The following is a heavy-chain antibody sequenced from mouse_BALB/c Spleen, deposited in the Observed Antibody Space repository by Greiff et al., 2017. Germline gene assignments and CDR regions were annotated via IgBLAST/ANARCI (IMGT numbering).Heavy chain of an antibody. V-gene: IGHV1S81*02. CDR1: GYTFTSYW. D-gene: IGHD2-1*01. Sequence: QVQLQQPGAELVKPGASVKLSCKASGYTFTSYWMHWVKQRPGQGLEWIGEINPSNGRTNYNEKFKSKATLTVDKSSSTAYMQLSSLTSEDSAVYYCARNGNYGFYFDYWGQGTTLTVSS. CDR2: INPSNGRT. J-gene: IGHJ2*01. CDR3: ARNGNYGFYFDY.